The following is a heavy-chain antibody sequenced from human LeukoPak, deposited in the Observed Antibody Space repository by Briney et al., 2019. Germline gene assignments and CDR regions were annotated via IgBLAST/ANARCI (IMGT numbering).Heavy chain of an antibody. J-gene: IGHJ4*02. Sequence: GGSLRLSCTASGFTFIDYDMHWVRQVIGKGLEWVSAVGIRGDTHYSGSVKGRFTISRENAESSLYLQTNSLRAEDTAVYYCARGGIQVSGIDEFDYWGQGTLVTVSS. CDR1: GFTFIDYD. CDR2: VGIRGDT. CDR3: ARGGIQVSGIDEFDY. V-gene: IGHV3-13*01. D-gene: IGHD6-19*01.